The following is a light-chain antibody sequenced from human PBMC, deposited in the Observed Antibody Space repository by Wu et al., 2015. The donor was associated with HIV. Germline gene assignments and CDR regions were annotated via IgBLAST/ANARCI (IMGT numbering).Light chain of an antibody. Sequence: DIQMTQSPSSLSASVGDRVTIPCRASQGISNSLAWYQQKPGRAPKLLVYAASRLGTGVPSRFSGSGSGADFALTISSLQPEDFATYYCQQYYTTPYTFGQGTKLEIK. CDR2: AAS. CDR3: QQYYTTPYT. V-gene: IGKV1-NL1*01. CDR1: QGISNS. J-gene: IGKJ2*01.